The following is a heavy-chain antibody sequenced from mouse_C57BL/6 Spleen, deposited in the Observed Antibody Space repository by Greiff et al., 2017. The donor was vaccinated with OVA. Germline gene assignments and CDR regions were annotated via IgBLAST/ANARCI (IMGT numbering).Heavy chain of an antibody. Sequence: DVKLVESGGGLVQPKGSLKLSCAASGFTFNTYAMHWVRQAPGKGLEWVARIRSKSSNYATYYAVSVKDRFTISRDDSQSMLYLQMNNLKTEDTAKYDSVRDPWPYAMDYWGQGTSVTVSA. CDR3: VRDPWPYAMDY. J-gene: IGHJ4*01. CDR2: IRSKSSNYAT. CDR1: GFTFNTYA. V-gene: IGHV10-3*01.